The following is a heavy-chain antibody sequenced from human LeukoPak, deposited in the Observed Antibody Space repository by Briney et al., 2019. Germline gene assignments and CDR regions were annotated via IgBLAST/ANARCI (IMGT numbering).Heavy chain of an antibody. D-gene: IGHD5-18*01. CDR2: IYYSGST. V-gene: IGHV4-30-4*08. J-gene: IGHJ5*02. CDR1: GGSISSGDYY. CDR3: ARLEEEVDTAMVGWFDP. Sequence: SQTLSLTCTVSGGSISSGDYYWSWIRQHPGKGLEWIGYIYYSGSTNYNPSLKSRVTISVDTSKNQFSLKLSSVTAADTAVYYCARLEEEVDTAMVGWFDPWGQGTLVTVSS.